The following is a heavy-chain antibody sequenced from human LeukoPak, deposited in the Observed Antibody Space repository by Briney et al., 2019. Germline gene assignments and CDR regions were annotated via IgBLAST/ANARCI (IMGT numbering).Heavy chain of an antibody. Sequence: GGSLRLSCAASGFTFDDYAMHRVRQAPGKGLEWVSLISADGGSTYYADSVKGRFTISRDNSKNSLYLQVNGLRSEDTALYYCAKDIRPRDNWADAFDIWGQGTMVTVSS. CDR3: AKDIRPRDNWADAFDI. D-gene: IGHD1-20*01. CDR1: GFTFDDYA. CDR2: ISADGGST. J-gene: IGHJ3*02. V-gene: IGHV3-43*02.